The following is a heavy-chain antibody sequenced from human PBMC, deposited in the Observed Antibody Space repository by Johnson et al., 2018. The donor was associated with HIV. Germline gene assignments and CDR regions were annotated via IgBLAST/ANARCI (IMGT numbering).Heavy chain of an antibody. D-gene: IGHD3-3*01. J-gene: IGHJ3*02. CDR2: IGTAVDT. CDR3: TTDRIPVFPYDFGERGAFDI. Sequence: VQLVESGGGLVQPGGSLRLSCAASGFSFSSYDMHWVRQATGKGLEWVSTIGTAVDTYYPGSVKGRFTISRENAKNTLYLQMNSLKTEDTAVYYCTTDRIPVFPYDFGERGAFDIWGQGTMVTVSS. CDR1: GFSFSSYD. V-gene: IGHV3-13*01.